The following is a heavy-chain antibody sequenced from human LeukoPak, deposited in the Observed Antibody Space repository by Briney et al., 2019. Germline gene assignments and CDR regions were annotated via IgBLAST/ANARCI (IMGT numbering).Heavy chain of an antibody. Sequence: GGSLRLSCAASGFTCSSYAMSWVRQAPGKGLEWVSAISGSGGSTYYADSVKGRFTISRDNSKNTLYLQMNSLRAEDTAEYYCAKVSGPASGMDVWGQGTTVTVSS. CDR2: ISGSGGST. CDR3: AKVSGPASGMDV. J-gene: IGHJ6*02. V-gene: IGHV3-23*01. CDR1: GFTCSSYA. D-gene: IGHD2-2*01.